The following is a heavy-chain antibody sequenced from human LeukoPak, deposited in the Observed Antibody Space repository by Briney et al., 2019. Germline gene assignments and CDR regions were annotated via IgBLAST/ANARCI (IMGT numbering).Heavy chain of an antibody. D-gene: IGHD5-18*01. J-gene: IGHJ4*02. V-gene: IGHV4-59*01. CDR1: GGSISSYY. CDR2: IYYSGNT. Sequence: SETLSLTCTVSGGSISSYYWSWIRQSPGKGLEWIGYIYYSGNTNYNPSLKSRVTISVDTSKNQFSLRLSSVTAADTAVYYCASTQLWSPLSDYWGQGALVTVSS. CDR3: ASTQLWSPLSDY.